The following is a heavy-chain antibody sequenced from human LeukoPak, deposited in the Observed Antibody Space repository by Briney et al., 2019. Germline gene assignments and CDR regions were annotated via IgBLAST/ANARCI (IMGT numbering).Heavy chain of an antibody. CDR1: GYTFTSYG. V-gene: IGHV1-18*01. D-gene: IGHD2-15*01. J-gene: IGHJ3*02. Sequence: ASVKVSRKASGYTFTSYGISWVRQAPGQGLEWMGWISAYNGNTNYAQKLQGRVTMTTDTSTSTAYMELRSLRSDDTAVYYCARSAVVVVAATNGAFDIWGQGTMVTVSS. CDR3: ARSAVVVVAATNGAFDI. CDR2: ISAYNGNT.